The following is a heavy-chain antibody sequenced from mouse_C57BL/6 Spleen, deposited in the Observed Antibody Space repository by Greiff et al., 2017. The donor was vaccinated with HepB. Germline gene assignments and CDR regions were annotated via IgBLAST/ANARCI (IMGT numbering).Heavy chain of an antibody. J-gene: IGHJ1*03. CDR2: INHNNGGT. D-gene: IGHD1-1*01. V-gene: IGHV1-18*01. Sequence: VQLQQSGPELVKPGASVKIPCKASGYTFTDYNMDWVKQSHGKSLEWIGDINHNNGGTIYNQKFKGKATLTVDKSSSTAYMELRSLTSEDTAVYYCARGGAIITTVVAGYFDVWGTGTTVTVSS. CDR1: GYTFTDYN. CDR3: ARGGAIITTVVAGYFDV.